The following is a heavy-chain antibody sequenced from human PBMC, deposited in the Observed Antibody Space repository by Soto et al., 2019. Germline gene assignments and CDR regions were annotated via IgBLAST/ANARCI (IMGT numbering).Heavy chain of an antibody. CDR2: IKDGGST. CDR3: ARGQEGVVATH. CDR1: GGSFTGYY. Sequence: QVQLQQWGAGLLKPSETLSLTCAVNGGSFTGYYWSWVRQPPGKGLEWIGEIKDGGSTNYSPSLRSRATISADTSKKQFSLKVTSVTAADTAVYYCARGQEGVVATHWDQGTLVTVSS. J-gene: IGHJ4*02. V-gene: IGHV4-34*01. D-gene: IGHD2-15*01.